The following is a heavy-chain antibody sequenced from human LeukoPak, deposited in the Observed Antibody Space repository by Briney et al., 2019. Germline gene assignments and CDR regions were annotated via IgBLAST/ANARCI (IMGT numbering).Heavy chain of an antibody. J-gene: IGHJ3*02. D-gene: IGHD3-3*01. CDR1: GYTFTGYY. V-gene: IGHV1-2*02. CDR2: INPNSGGT. CDR3: ARPADPDSRYDFWSGYYVPDAFDI. Sequence: AASVTVSCKASGYTFTGYYMHWVRQAPGQGLEWMGWINPNSGGTNYAQKFQGRVTMTRDTSISTAYMELSRLRSDDTAVYYCARPADPDSRYDFWSGYYVPDAFDIWGQGTMVTVSS.